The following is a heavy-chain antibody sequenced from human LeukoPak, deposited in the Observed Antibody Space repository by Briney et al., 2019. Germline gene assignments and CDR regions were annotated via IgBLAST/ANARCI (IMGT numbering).Heavy chain of an antibody. J-gene: IGHJ4*02. CDR2: ISYDGSNK. CDR3: ARVGSSSSV. V-gene: IGHV3-30-3*01. D-gene: IGHD6-6*01. CDR1: GFTFSSYA. Sequence: PGRSLRVSCAASGFTFSSYAMHWVRQAPGNGLEWVAVISYDGSNKYYADSVKGRFTISRDNSKNTLYLQMNSLRAEDTAVYYCARVGSSSSVWGQGTLVTVSS.